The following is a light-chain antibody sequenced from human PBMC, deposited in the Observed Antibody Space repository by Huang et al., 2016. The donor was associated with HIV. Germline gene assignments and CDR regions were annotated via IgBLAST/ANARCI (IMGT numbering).Light chain of an antibody. J-gene: IGKJ2*01. CDR2: GAS. V-gene: IGKV1-39*01. Sequence: DIQMTQFPTSLSASVEDRVTITCRAGQAIVKYFNWYQQKSGRAPRLLIYGASKLQSGVPSRFSGRASGTHFSLTINSLQPDDSAIYYCQQSYRTPRTFGQGTNLEI. CDR3: QQSYRTPRT. CDR1: QAIVKY.